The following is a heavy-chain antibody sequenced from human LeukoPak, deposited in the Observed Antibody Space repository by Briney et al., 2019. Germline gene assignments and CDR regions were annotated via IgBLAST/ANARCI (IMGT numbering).Heavy chain of an antibody. Sequence: SETLSLTCAVYGGSFSGYYWSWIRQPPGKGLEWIGEINHSGSTNYNPSLKSRVTISVDTSKNQFSPKLSSVTAADTAVYYCARCLDWYFDLWGRGTLVTVSS. V-gene: IGHV4-34*01. CDR1: GGSFSGYY. CDR3: ARCLDWYFDL. J-gene: IGHJ2*01. CDR2: INHSGST. D-gene: IGHD3-16*01.